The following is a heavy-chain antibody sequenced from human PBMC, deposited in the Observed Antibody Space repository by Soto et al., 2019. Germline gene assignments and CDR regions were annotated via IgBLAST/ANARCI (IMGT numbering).Heavy chain of an antibody. J-gene: IGHJ6*02. D-gene: IGHD3-10*01. CDR3: ARSVTWGLDV. V-gene: IGHV3-48*02. Sequence: EVQLVESGGGLVQPGGSLRLSCAASGFTFSLYSMSWVRQAPGKGLEWVSYISRSSTGIHYADSVKGRFTISRDDATNSMHLQRHGLRDGDTAVYFCARSVTWGLDVWGQGTTVSISS. CDR1: GFTFSLYS. CDR2: ISRSSTGI.